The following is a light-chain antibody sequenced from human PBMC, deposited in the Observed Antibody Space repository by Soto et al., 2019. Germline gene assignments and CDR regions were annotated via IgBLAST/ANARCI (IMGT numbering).Light chain of an antibody. V-gene: IGLV1-47*01. Sequence: QSVRTQPPSASGAPGERGTISCSGSSSNIGSNYVYWYQQLPGTAPKLLIYRNNQRPSGVPDRFSGSKSGTSASLAISGLRSEDEADYYCAAWDDSLSGYVFGTGTKVTVL. J-gene: IGLJ1*01. CDR2: RNN. CDR1: SSNIGSNY. CDR3: AAWDDSLSGYV.